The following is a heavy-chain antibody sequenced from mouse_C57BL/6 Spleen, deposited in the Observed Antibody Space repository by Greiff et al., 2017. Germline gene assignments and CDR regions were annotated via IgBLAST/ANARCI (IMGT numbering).Heavy chain of an antibody. V-gene: IGHV5-12*01. Sequence: EVKLVESGGGLVQPGGSLKLSCTASGFTFSDYYMSWVRQIPEKCLEWVAYINYGGSSTYYPDSVKGRFIISRDNAKNTLYLQMSRLKSEDTATYYCARASVYYSKSYYAFDVWGQGTTVTVSS. J-gene: IGHJ1*01. CDR1: GFTFSDYY. CDR3: ARASVYYSKSYYAFDV. D-gene: IGHD1-1*01. CDR2: INYGGSST.